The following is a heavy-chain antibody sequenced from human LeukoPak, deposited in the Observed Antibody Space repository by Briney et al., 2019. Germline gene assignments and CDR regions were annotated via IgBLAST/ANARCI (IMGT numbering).Heavy chain of an antibody. CDR2: IYSGGST. J-gene: IGHJ3*02. Sequence: GGSLRLSCEASGLSFRSYGMSWVRQAPGKGLEWVSVIYSGGSTYYADSVKGRFTISRDNSKNTLYLQMNSLRAEDTAVYYCALGWRSDDAFDIWGQGTMVTVSS. CDR1: GLSFRSYG. CDR3: ALGWRSDDAFDI. V-gene: IGHV3-53*01.